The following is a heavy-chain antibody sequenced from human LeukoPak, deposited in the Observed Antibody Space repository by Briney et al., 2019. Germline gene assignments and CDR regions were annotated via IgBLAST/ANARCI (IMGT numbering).Heavy chain of an antibody. CDR1: GGSISSSLYY. V-gene: IGHV4-39*01. D-gene: IGHD3-3*01. J-gene: IGHJ4*02. CDR2: IYYGANP. Sequence: SETLSLTCTVSGGSISSSLYYWGWVRQPPGKGLEWVGSIYYGANPYYNPSLKSRLTISVDTSKNQVSLKLRSVTAADTALYFCAGGQTLDWLSNYFDSWGQGNLVIVSS. CDR3: AGGQTLDWLSNYFDS.